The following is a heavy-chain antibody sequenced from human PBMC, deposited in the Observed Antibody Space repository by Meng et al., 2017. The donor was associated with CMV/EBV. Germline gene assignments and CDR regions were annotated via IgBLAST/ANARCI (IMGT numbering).Heavy chain of an antibody. CDR3: ARVDCSSTSCYLRLDP. J-gene: IGHJ5*02. CDR1: GYTFTGYY. D-gene: IGHD2-2*01. Sequence: ASVKVSCKASGYTFTGYYMHWVRQAPGQGLEWMGWINPNSGGTNYAQKFQGRVTMTRDTSISTAYMELSRLRSDDTAVYYCARVDCSSTSCYLRLDPWGQGTLVTVSS. V-gene: IGHV1-2*02. CDR2: INPNSGGT.